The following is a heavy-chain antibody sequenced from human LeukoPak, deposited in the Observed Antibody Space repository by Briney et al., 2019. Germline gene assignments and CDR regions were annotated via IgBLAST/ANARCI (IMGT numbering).Heavy chain of an antibody. Sequence: SETLSLTCAVYGGSFSGYYWSWIRQPPGKGLEWIGEINHSGSTKYNPSLKSRVTISVDTSKNQFSLKLSSVTAADTAIYYCARQGYGPATIKYWGQGTLVTVSS. CDR2: INHSGST. CDR3: ARQGYGPATIKY. V-gene: IGHV4-34*01. CDR1: GGSFSGYY. D-gene: IGHD1-1*01. J-gene: IGHJ4*02.